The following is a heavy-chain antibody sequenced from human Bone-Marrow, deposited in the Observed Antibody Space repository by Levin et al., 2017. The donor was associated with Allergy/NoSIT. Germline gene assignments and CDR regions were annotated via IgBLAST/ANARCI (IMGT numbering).Heavy chain of an antibody. Sequence: SQTLSLTCTVSGGSISSGDYYWSWIRQPPGKGLEWIGYIYYSGSTQYNPSLKSRVTISVDTSKNQFSLKLSSVTAADTAVYYCARADRTYYYGSGSYYFAFDIWGQGTMVTVSS. V-gene: IGHV4-30-4*01. CDR1: GGSISSGDYY. CDR2: IYYSGST. J-gene: IGHJ3*02. CDR3: ARADRTYYYGSGSYYFAFDI. D-gene: IGHD3-10*01.